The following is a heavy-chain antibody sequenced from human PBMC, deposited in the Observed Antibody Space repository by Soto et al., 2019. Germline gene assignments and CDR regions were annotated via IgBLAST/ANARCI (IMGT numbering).Heavy chain of an antibody. V-gene: IGHV3-23*01. CDR2: ISGSGFST. D-gene: IGHD3-10*02. Sequence: EVQLLESGGGLVQPGGSLRLSCAASGLTSGPYGMTWVRQAPGRGLEWVSTISGSGFSTHYAESVQGRFTISRDNTTNRMYLQLNSRRGEDTTVYYCAKDPTPRDFLFIHCFDAWGQGSLVTVSS. J-gene: IGHJ4*02. CDR3: AKDPTPRDFLFIHCFDA. CDR1: GLTSGPYG.